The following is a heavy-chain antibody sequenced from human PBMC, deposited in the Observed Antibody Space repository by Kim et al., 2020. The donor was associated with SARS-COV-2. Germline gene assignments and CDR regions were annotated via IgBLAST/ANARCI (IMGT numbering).Heavy chain of an antibody. J-gene: IGHJ4*02. CDR3: ARVLSGWLQGYDY. CDR2: ITGSGDYT. Sequence: GGSLRLSCAASGFTFNHYVMSWVRQAPGKGLEWVSTITGSGDYTYYGDSVRGRFTISRDNSKSTLYLQMNSLRVEDTAVYYCARVLSGWLQGYDYWGQGTLVTVSS. D-gene: IGHD6-19*01. CDR1: GFTFNHYV. V-gene: IGHV3-23*01.